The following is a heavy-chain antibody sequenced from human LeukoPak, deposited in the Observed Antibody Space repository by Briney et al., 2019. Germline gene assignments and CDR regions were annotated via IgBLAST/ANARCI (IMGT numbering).Heavy chain of an antibody. J-gene: IGHJ6*03. Sequence: SETLSLTCAVYGGSFSGYYWSWIRQPPGKGLEWIGEINHSGSTNYNPSLKSRVTISVDTSKNQFSLKLSSVTAADTAVYYCARAYCGGDCHLYYMDVWGKGTTVTVSS. V-gene: IGHV4-34*01. CDR1: GGSFSGYY. D-gene: IGHD2-21*02. CDR3: ARAYCGGDCHLYYMDV. CDR2: INHSGST.